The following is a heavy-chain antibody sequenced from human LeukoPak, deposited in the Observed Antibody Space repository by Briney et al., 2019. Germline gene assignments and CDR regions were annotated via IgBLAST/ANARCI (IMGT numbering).Heavy chain of an antibody. D-gene: IGHD3-9*01. CDR1: GFTFSSYA. CDR2: IWHDGSNK. V-gene: IGHV3-33*01. Sequence: GGSLRLSCAASGFTFSSYAMHWVRQASGKGLEWVAVIWHDGSNKYYAASVKGRFTVSRDNSKNTLYLQINSLRAEDTAVYYCVRERATGTSYYYYYGMDVWGQGTTVTVSS. J-gene: IGHJ6*02. CDR3: VRERATGTSYYYYYGMDV.